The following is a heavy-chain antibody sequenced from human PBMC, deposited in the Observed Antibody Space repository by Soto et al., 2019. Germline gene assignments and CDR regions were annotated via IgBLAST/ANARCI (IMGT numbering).Heavy chain of an antibody. V-gene: IGHV1-69*01. CDR2: IIPIFGTA. CDR1: GGTFSSYA. D-gene: IGHD2-15*01. J-gene: IGHJ6*02. Sequence: QVQLVQSGAEVKKPGSSVKVSCKASGGTFSSYAISWVRQAPGQGLEWMGGIIPIFGTANYAQKFQGRVTIPADESTSTAYMELSSLRSEDTAVYYCATHSSIGRQGPNGMDVWGQGTTVTVSS. CDR3: ATHSSIGRQGPNGMDV.